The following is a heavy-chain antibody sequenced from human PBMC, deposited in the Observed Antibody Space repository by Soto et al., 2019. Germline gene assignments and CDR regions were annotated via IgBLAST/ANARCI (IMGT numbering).Heavy chain of an antibody. CDR2: ISSSGSTI. Sequence: PGGSLRLSCAASGFTFSDYYMSWSRQAPGKGLEWVSYISSSGSTIYYADSVKGRFTISRDNAKNSLYLQMNSLRAEDTAVYYCARELMVYARNYYYYYMDVWGKGTTVTVSS. J-gene: IGHJ6*03. D-gene: IGHD2-8*01. CDR1: GFTFSDYY. CDR3: ARELMVYARNYYYYYMDV. V-gene: IGHV3-11*01.